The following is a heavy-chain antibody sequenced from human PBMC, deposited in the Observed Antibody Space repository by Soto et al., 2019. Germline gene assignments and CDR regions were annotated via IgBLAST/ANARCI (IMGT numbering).Heavy chain of an antibody. Sequence: PGGSLRLSCAASGFTFSSYGMHWVRQAPGKGLEWVAVIWYDGSNKYYADSVKGRFTISRDNSKNTLYLQMNSLRAEDTAVYYCARDLGGSGSYYNDPPWFDPWGQGTLVTVSS. J-gene: IGHJ5*02. D-gene: IGHD3-10*01. V-gene: IGHV3-33*01. CDR2: IWYDGSNK. CDR1: GFTFSSYG. CDR3: ARDLGGSGSYYNDPPWFDP.